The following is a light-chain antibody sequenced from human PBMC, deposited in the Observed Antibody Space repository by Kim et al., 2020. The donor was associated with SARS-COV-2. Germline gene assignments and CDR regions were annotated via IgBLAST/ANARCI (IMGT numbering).Light chain of an antibody. CDR3: QHYNGYPA. Sequence: DIQMTQSPSTLSASVGDRVTITCRASQNIYSWLAWYQQKPGKAPELLIYKASSLKSGVPSRFSGSGSGTEFTLTISSLQPDDFATYSGQHYNGYPAFGQGTKVDIK. CDR1: QNIYSW. CDR2: KAS. V-gene: IGKV1-5*03. J-gene: IGKJ1*01.